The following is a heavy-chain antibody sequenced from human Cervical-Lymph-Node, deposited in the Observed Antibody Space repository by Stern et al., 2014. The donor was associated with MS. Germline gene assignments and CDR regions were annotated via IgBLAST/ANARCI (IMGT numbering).Heavy chain of an antibody. CDR3: ARRTRETPPQRGSSGYYGPNWYFDL. J-gene: IGHJ2*01. D-gene: IGHD3-22*01. CDR1: GGTFSSYA. Sequence: VQLVESGAEVKKPGSSVKVSCKASGGTFSSYAISWVRQAPGQGLEWMGGIIPIFGTANYAQKFQGRVTITADESTSTAYMELSSLRSEDTAVYYCARRTRETPPQRGSSGYYGPNWYFDLWGRGTLVTVSS. V-gene: IGHV1-69*01. CDR2: IIPIFGTA.